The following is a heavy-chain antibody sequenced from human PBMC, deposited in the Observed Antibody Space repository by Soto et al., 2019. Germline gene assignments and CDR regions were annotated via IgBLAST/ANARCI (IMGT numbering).Heavy chain of an antibody. CDR1: GYTFTSYG. D-gene: IGHD3-10*01. CDR3: ARASRGFGAADY. J-gene: IGHJ4*02. V-gene: IGHV1-18*01. Sequence: QVPLVQSGAEVKKPGASVKVSCKASGYTFTSYGISWVRQAPGQRLERMGRISAYNGNTNYAQKLQGRVTMTTDTSTSTAYMELRSLRSDDTAVYYCARASRGFGAADYWGQGTLVTVSS. CDR2: ISAYNGNT.